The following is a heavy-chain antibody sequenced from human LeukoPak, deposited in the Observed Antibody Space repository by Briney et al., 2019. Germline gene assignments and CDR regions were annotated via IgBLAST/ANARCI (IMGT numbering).Heavy chain of an antibody. CDR1: GGTFSSYA. V-gene: IGHV1-69*05. D-gene: IGHD2-15*01. Sequence: SVKVSCKASGGTFSSYAISWVRQAPGQGLEWMGGIIPIFGTANYAQKLKGRVTISTDKSTSSAYMELSSLRSEDTAVYYCTRVISYCSGGSCYQSGGNWFDPWGQGTLVTVSS. J-gene: IGHJ5*02. CDR2: IIPIFGTA. CDR3: TRVISYCSGGSCYQSGGNWFDP.